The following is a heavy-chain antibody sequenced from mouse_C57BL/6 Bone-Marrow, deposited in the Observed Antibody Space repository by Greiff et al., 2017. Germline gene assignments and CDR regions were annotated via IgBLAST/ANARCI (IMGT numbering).Heavy chain of an antibody. CDR1: GFTFRTYT. V-gene: IGHV5-9*01. CDR2: ISGGGGNT. Sequence: EVQVVESGGGLVKPGGSLKLSCAASGFTFRTYTMSWVRQTPEKRLEWVATISGGGGNTYYPDSVKGRFNIYRGNAKNTLYLQINSLRSEDTALYYCARRPRPYYLDYWGQGTTLTVSS. CDR3: ARRPRPYYLDY. J-gene: IGHJ2*01.